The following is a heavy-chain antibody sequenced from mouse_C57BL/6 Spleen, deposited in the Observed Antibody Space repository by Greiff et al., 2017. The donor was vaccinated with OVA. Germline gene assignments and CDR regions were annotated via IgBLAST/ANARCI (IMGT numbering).Heavy chain of an antibody. J-gene: IGHJ4*01. CDR3: ARSDPTGGYYAMDY. CDR1: GFSLTSYG. Sequence: QVHVKQSGPGLVQPSQSLSITCTVSGFSLTSYGVHWVRQSPGKGLEWLGVIWSGGSTDYNAAFISRLSISKDNSKSQVFFKMNSLQADDTAIYYCARSDPTGGYYAMDYWGQGTSVTVSS. D-gene: IGHD1-1*01. V-gene: IGHV2-2*01. CDR2: IWSGGST.